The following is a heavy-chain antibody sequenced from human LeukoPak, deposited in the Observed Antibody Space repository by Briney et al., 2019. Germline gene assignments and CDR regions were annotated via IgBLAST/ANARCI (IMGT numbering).Heavy chain of an antibody. CDR1: GGSISSSSYY. CDR3: ARIYFLSSGWPYYFDY. J-gene: IGHJ4*02. Sequence: SETLSLTCTVSGGSISSSSYYWGWIRQPPGKGLEWIGSIYYSGSTYYNPSLKSRVTISVDTSKNQFSLKLSSVTAADTAVHYCARIYFLSSGWPYYFDYWGQGTLVTVSS. CDR2: IYYSGST. V-gene: IGHV4-39*01. D-gene: IGHD6-19*01.